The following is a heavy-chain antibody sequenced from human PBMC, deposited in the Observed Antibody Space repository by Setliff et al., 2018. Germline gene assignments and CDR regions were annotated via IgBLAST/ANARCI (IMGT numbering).Heavy chain of an antibody. V-gene: IGHV1-3*01. D-gene: IGHD2-15*01. Sequence: ASVKVSCKASGYTFTSYAMHWVRQAPGQRLEWMGWINAGNGNTKYSQKFQGRVTITRDTSASTAYMELSSLRSEDTAVYYCARAVGGRNYYYYYGMDVWGQGTTVTGSS. J-gene: IGHJ6*02. CDR3: ARAVGGRNYYYYYGMDV. CDR1: GYTFTSYA. CDR2: INAGNGNT.